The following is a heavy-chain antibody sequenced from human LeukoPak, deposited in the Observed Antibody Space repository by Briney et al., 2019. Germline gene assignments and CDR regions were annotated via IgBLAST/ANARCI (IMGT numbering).Heavy chain of an antibody. CDR2: IIHIFGTA. D-gene: IGHD6-13*01. V-gene: IGHV1-69*13. J-gene: IGHJ4*02. CDR3: ARAIAAAGRGGFDY. CDR1: GGTLSSYA. Sequence: SAKVSCKASGGTLSSYAISWVRQAPGQGLEWMGGIIHIFGTANYAQKFQGRVTITADESTSTAYMELSSLRSEDTAVYYCARAIAAAGRGGFDYWGQGTLVTVSS.